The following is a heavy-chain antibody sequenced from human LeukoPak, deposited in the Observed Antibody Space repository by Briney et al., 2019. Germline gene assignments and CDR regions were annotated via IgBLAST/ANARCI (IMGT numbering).Heavy chain of an antibody. V-gene: IGHV3-23*01. CDR1: GFTFSNYA. CDR2: MSGLGGST. CDR3: AKAATGGLITFGGVIVIPAFFDS. Sequence: PGGSLRLSCAASGFTFSNYAMSWVRQAPGKGLEWVSGMSGLGGSTFYADSVKGRFTISRDNSKNKLYLQMNSLRAEDTAVYYCAKAATGGLITFGGVIVIPAFFDSWGQGTLVTVSS. D-gene: IGHD3-16*02. J-gene: IGHJ4*02.